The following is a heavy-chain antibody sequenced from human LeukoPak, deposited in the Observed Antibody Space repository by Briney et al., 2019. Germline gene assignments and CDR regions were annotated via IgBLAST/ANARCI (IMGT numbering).Heavy chain of an antibody. J-gene: IGHJ4*02. V-gene: IGHV3-74*01. Sequence: GGSLRLSCAVSGFTFNKYYMHWVRQAPGKGLVWVSRISSDGSNTNYADSVKGRFTISRDNAKNTLYPQMNSLRAEDTAVYYCIRVPYWGQGALVTVSS. CDR3: IRVPY. CDR2: ISSDGSNT. CDR1: GFTFNKYY.